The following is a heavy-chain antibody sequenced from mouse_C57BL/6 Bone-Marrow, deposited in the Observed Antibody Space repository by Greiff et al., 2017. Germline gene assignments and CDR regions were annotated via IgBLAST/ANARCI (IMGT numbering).Heavy chain of an antibody. D-gene: IGHD2-1*01. V-gene: IGHV1-64*01. CDR3: ARSRVLLCDY. J-gene: IGHJ2*01. CDR1: GYTFTSYW. Sequence: QVQLQQPGAELVKPGASVKLSCKASGYTFTSYWMHWVKQRPGQGLEWIGMIHPNSGSTNYNEKFKSKATLTVDKSSSTAYMQLSSLTSEDSAGYYCARSRVLLCDYWGQGTTLTVSS. CDR2: IHPNSGST.